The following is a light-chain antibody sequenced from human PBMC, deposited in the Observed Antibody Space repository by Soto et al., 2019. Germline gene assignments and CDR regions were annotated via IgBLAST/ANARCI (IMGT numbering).Light chain of an antibody. J-gene: IGKJ5*01. CDR1: QSISAR. Sequence: EIVMTQSPATLSVSPGERATLSCRASQSISARLGWYQQRPGQAPRLLIYGGSNRATGVPARFSGSGSGTEFTLPIRSLQSEDFAVYYCQQYNTWRSITFGQGTRLEIK. CDR3: QQYNTWRSIT. CDR2: GGS. V-gene: IGKV3-15*01.